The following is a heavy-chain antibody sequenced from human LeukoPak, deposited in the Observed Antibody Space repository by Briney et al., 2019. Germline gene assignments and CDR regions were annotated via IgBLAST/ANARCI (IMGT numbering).Heavy chain of an antibody. J-gene: IGHJ5*02. Sequence: SETLSLTCTVSGGSISSYYWSWIRQPPGKGLEWIGYIYYSGSTNYNPSLKSRVTISVDTSKNQFSLKLSSVTAADTAVSYCARLAKTGATNWFDPWGQGTLVTVSS. D-gene: IGHD1-1*01. V-gene: IGHV4-59*01. CDR1: GGSISSYY. CDR3: ARLAKTGATNWFDP. CDR2: IYYSGST.